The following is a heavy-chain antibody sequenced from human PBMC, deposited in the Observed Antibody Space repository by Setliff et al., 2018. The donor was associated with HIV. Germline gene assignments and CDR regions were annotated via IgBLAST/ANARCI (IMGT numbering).Heavy chain of an antibody. J-gene: IGHJ3*02. D-gene: IGHD7-27*01. CDR2: MNPNSGAT. CDR1: GHPFSNYD. Sequence: ASVKVSCKTSGHPFSNYDIIWVRRATGQGLEWMGWMNPNSGATGYAQKFKDRFIMTRDTSISTAYMELSSLTSEDTAVYYCARIPTGGAFDIWGQGTVVTVSS. CDR3: ARIPTGGAFDI. V-gene: IGHV1-8*01.